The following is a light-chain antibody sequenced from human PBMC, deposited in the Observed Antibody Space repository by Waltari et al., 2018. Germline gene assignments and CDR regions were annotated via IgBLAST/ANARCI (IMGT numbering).Light chain of an antibody. V-gene: IGKV1-5*03. Sequence: DIQMTQPPSTLSASVGDRVTIYCRASQSVGTWLAWYQQKPGKAPKLLIYMASSFDSGVPSRFSGSASETDFTLTISSLQPDDFATYSCTQYSSFSTFGQGPKV. J-gene: IGKJ2*01. CDR2: MAS. CDR3: TQYSSFST. CDR1: QSVGTW.